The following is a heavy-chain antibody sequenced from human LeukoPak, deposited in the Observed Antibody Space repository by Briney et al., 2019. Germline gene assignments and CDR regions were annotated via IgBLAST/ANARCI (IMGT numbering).Heavy chain of an antibody. J-gene: IGHJ4*02. V-gene: IGHV3-21*01. CDR2: IDPSSTYI. CDR3: ARAPTVLVGYCSSSSCQADY. D-gene: IGHD2-2*01. CDR1: GFTFRSYS. Sequence: GGSLRLSCAASGFTFRSYSMNWVRQAPGKGLEWVSAIDPSSTYIYYADSVKGRFTISRDNAENSLYLQMNSPRVEDTAVYYCARAPTVLVGYCSSSSCQADYWGQGTLVTVSS.